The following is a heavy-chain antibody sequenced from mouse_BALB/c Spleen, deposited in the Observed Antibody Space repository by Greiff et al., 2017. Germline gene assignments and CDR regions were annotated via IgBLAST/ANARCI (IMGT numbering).Heavy chain of an antibody. V-gene: IGHV5-4*02. Sequence: EVNVVESGGGLVKPGGSLKLSCAASGFTFSDYYMYWVRQTPEKRLEWVATISDGGSYTYYPDSVKGRFTISRDNAKNNLYLQMSSLESEDTAMYYCARGNWEGFDYWGQGTTLTVSS. D-gene: IGHD4-1*01. CDR1: GFTFSDYY. CDR2: ISDGGSYT. J-gene: IGHJ2*01. CDR3: ARGNWEGFDY.